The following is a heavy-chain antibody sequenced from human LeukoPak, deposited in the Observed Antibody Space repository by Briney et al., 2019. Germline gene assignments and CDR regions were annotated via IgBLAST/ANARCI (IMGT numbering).Heavy chain of an antibody. Sequence: GGSLRLSCAASGFTFSSYSMNWVRQAPGKGLEWVSYISSRSRTVHYADSVTGRFTISRDNAKNSLYLQMNSLRAEDTAVYYCARVGHDFWSGYPDWGQGTLVTVSS. V-gene: IGHV3-48*01. CDR1: GFTFSSYS. D-gene: IGHD3-3*01. CDR3: ARVGHDFWSGYPD. J-gene: IGHJ4*02. CDR2: ISSRSRTV.